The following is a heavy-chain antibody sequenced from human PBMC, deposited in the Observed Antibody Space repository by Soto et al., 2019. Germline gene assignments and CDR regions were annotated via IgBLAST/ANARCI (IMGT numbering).Heavy chain of an antibody. Sequence: GASVKVSCKASGYTFTSYAMHWVRQAPGQRLEWMGWINAGNGNTKYSQKFQGRVTITRDTSASTAYMELNSLRAEDTAVYYCATIAAAGGDYYYYGMDVWGQGTTVTVSS. CDR1: GYTFTSYA. J-gene: IGHJ6*02. V-gene: IGHV1-3*01. CDR3: ATIAAAGGDYYYYGMDV. CDR2: INAGNGNT. D-gene: IGHD6-13*01.